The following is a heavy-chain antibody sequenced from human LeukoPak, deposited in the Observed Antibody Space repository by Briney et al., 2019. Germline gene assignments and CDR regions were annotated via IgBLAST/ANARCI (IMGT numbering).Heavy chain of an antibody. CDR1: GGSISSGGYS. CDR3: ARETAGYYGSAFDY. Sequence: SQTLSLTCAVSGGSISSGGYSWSWIRQPPGKGLEWIGYIYHSGSTYYNPSLKSRVTISVDRSKNQFSLKLSSVTAADTAVYYCARETAGYYGSAFDYWGQGTLVTVSS. J-gene: IGHJ4*02. D-gene: IGHD3-10*01. V-gene: IGHV4-30-2*01. CDR2: IYHSGST.